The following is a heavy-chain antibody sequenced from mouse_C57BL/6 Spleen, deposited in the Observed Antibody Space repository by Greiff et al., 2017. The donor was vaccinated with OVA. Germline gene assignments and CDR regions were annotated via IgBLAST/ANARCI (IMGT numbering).Heavy chain of an antibody. Sequence: QVQLQQSGAELVRPGASVKLSCKASVYTFTDYYINWVKQRPGQGLEWIARIYPGSGNTYYNEKFKGKATLTAEKSSSTAYMQLSSLTSEDSAVYFCARDDGYPDYWGQGTTLTVSS. CDR2: IYPGSGNT. J-gene: IGHJ2*01. D-gene: IGHD2-3*01. V-gene: IGHV1-76*01. CDR3: ARDDGYPDY. CDR1: VYTFTDYY.